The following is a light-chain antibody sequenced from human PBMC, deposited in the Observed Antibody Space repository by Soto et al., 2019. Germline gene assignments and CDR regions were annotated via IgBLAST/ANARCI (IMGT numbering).Light chain of an antibody. J-gene: IGLJ1*01. CDR1: SSDVGGYNS. V-gene: IGLV2-14*03. Sequence: QSALTQPASVSGSPGQSITISCTGTSSDVGGYNSVSWYQQHPGKAPKLMIYNVSNRPLGISDRFSGSRSGNTASLTISGLQAEDEADYYCSSYTSSSTYVFGTGTKLTVL. CDR2: NVS. CDR3: SSYTSSSTYV.